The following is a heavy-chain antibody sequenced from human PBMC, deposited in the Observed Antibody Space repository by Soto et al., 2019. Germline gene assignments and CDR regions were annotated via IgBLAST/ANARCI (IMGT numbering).Heavy chain of an antibody. J-gene: IGHJ5*02. Sequence: SETLSLTCTVSGGSISSYYWSWIRQPPGKGLEWIGYIYYSGSTNYNPSLKSRVTISVDTSKNQFSLKLSSVTAADTAVYYCARLSLLRYFDWLLLDPWGQGTLVTVSS. CDR3: ARLSLLRYFDWLLLDP. D-gene: IGHD3-9*01. CDR2: IYYSGST. CDR1: GGSISSYY. V-gene: IGHV4-59*08.